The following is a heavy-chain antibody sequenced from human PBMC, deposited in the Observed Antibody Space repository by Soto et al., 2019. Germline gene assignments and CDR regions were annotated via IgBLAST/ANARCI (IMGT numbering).Heavy chain of an antibody. CDR2: IYPGDSDT. D-gene: IGHD3-16*01. Sequence: GESLKISCKGSGYSFTSYWIGWVRQMPGKGPEWMGIIYPGDSDTRYSPSFQGQVTISADKSISTAYLQWSSLKASDTAMYYCARRAFGGANLRGALDIWGQGTMVTVSS. J-gene: IGHJ3*02. V-gene: IGHV5-51*01. CDR1: GYSFTSYW. CDR3: ARRAFGGANLRGALDI.